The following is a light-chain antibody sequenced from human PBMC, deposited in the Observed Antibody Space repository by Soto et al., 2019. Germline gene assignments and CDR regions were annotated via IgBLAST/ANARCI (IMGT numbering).Light chain of an antibody. CDR1: SGHSSYI. V-gene: IGLV4-60*02. CDR3: ETWDSNTRV. Sequence: QAVVTQSSSASASLGSSVKLTCTLSSGHSSYIIAWHQQQPGNAPRYLIKLEGSGSYNKGSGVPDRFSGSSSGADRYLTISNLQFEDEADYYCETWDSNTRVFGGGTKLTVL. J-gene: IGLJ3*02. CDR2: LEGSGSY.